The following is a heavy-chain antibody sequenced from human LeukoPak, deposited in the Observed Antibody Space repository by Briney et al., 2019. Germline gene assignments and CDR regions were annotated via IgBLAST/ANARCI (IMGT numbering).Heavy chain of an antibody. D-gene: IGHD6-19*01. CDR2: IHPGDSET. CDR1: GYRFTSYW. Sequence: GESLKISCKGSGYRFTSYWIGWVRQMPGKGLEWMGIIHPGDSETRYSPSFQGQVTIAADKSINTAYLQWSSLEASDTAMYYCAKQGGSGWSYYWSQATLVTVHS. CDR3: AKQGGSGWSYY. J-gene: IGHJ4*02. V-gene: IGHV5-51*01.